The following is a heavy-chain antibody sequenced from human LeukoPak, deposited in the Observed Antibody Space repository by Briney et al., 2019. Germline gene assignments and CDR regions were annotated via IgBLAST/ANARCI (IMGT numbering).Heavy chain of an antibody. CDR2: IYYSGST. V-gene: IGHV4-59*08. CDR1: GGSISSYY. Sequence: PSETLSLTCTVSGGSISSYYWSWIRQPPGKGLEWIGYIYYSGSTNYNPSLKSRLTLSVETPKHQFSLKLSSVTAADTAVYYCARAPPRRCPGNECYPIFDFWGEGSLVTVSS. J-gene: IGHJ4*02. CDR3: ARAPPRRCPGNECYPIFDF. D-gene: IGHD2-21*01.